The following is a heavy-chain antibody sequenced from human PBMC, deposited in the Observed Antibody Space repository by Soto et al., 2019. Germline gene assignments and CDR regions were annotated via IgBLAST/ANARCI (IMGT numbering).Heavy chain of an antibody. V-gene: IGHV3-48*03. CDR3: ARDGPQDLYAMGSYFDY. CDR1: GFTFSSYE. Sequence: PGGSLRLSCAASGFTFSSYEMNWVRQAPGKGLEWVSYISSSGSTIYYADSVKGRFTISRDNAKSSLYLQMNSLRAEDTAVYYCARDGPQDLYAMGSYFDYWGQGTLVTVSS. D-gene: IGHD2-8*01. J-gene: IGHJ4*02. CDR2: ISSSGSTI.